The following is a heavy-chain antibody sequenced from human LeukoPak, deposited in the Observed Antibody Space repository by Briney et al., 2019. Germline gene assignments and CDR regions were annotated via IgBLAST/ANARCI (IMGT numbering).Heavy chain of an antibody. D-gene: IGHD1-26*01. Sequence: GGSLRLSCAASGFTFSSYGMHWVRQAPGKGLEWVAFIPYDGSNKYYADSVKGRFTISRDNSKNTLYLQMNSLRAEDTAVYYCAKDGTPIVGATKSADYWGQGTLVRVSS. CDR2: IPYDGSNK. V-gene: IGHV3-30*02. CDR3: AKDGTPIVGATKSADY. CDR1: GFTFSSYG. J-gene: IGHJ4*02.